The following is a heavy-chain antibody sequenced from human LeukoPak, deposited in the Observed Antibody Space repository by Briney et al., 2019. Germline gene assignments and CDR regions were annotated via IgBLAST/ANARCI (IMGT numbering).Heavy chain of an antibody. V-gene: IGHV4-4*07. J-gene: IGHJ6*02. CDR2: IYTSGST. CDR3: ARGRLTIFGVVRPGYYYGMDV. CDR1: GGSISSYY. D-gene: IGHD3-3*01. Sequence: SETLSLTCTVSGGSISSYYWSWIRQPAGKGLEWIGRIYTSGSTNYNPSLKSRVTMSVVTSKNQFSLKLSSATAADTAVYYCARGRLTIFGVVRPGYYYGMDVWGQGTTVTVSS.